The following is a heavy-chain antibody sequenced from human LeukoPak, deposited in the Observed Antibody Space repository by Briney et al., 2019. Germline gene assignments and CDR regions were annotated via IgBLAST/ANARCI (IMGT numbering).Heavy chain of an antibody. V-gene: IGHV3-30-3*01. D-gene: IGHD3-3*02. Sequence: PGGSLRLSCAASGFSFNNFAMYWVRQAPGKGPEWVAHISYDGNSRYNEDSVKGRFTISRDDSKNTLYLQMNSLRAEDTAVYYCARAFLERSLKFYMDVWGKGTTVTVSS. CDR1: GFSFNNFA. CDR2: ISYDGNSR. J-gene: IGHJ6*03. CDR3: ARAFLERSLKFYMDV.